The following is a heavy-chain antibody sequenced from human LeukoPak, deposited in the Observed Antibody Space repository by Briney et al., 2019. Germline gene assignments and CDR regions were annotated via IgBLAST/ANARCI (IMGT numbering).Heavy chain of an antibody. J-gene: IGHJ6*03. D-gene: IGHD1-7*01. V-gene: IGHV4-59*01. CDR2: IYYSGST. CDR3: ARAPPYNWNYLKYYYYMDV. CDR1: GGSISSYY. Sequence: TSETLSLTCTVSGGSISSYYWSWIRQPPGKGLEWIGYIYYSGSTNNNPSLKSRVTISVDTSKNQFSLKLNSVTAADTAVYYCARAPPYNWNYLKYYYYMDVWGKGTTVTVSS.